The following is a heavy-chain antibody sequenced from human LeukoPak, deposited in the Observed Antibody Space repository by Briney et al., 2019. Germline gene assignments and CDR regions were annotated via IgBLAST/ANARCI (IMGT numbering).Heavy chain of an antibody. CDR3: ARVPQPNIWFGELGY. CDR1: GGSISNYY. V-gene: IGHV4-59*01. D-gene: IGHD3-10*01. CDR2: IYYSGST. J-gene: IGHJ4*02. Sequence: SETLSLTCTVSGGSISNYYWSWIQQPPGRGLEWIGYIYYSGSTNYNPSLKSRVTISVDTSKNQFSLKLSSVTAADTAVYYCARVPQPNIWFGELGYWGQGTLVTVSS.